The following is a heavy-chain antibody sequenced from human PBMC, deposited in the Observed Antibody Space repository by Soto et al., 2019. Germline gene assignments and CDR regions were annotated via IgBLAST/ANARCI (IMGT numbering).Heavy chain of an antibody. V-gene: IGHV3-23*01. CDR2: VSIGGST. CDR1: GFTFSSYA. J-gene: IGHJ4*02. CDR3: AKRRGAGGHFDY. D-gene: IGHD2-15*01. Sequence: GGSLRLSCAASGFTFSSYAMGWVRQGPGKGLEWVAVVSIGGSTHYADSVRGRFTISRDNSKNTLSLQMNSLTAEDTAVYFCAKRRGAGGHFDYWGQGALVTVAS.